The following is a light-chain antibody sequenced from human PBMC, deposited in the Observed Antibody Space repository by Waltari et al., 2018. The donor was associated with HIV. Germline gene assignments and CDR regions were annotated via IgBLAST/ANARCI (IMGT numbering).Light chain of an antibody. Sequence: DLQMTQSPPTLSSSVGARVTITCRASQDIKKWLAWYRKKPGKAPKLLIYQASLLDNGGSPRFSGDGAGTEFTLTITNRHPDDVATYFCQQYNAYPLIFGGGTKVQ. CDR1: QDIKKW. CDR3: QQYNAYPLI. J-gene: IGKJ4*01. CDR2: QAS. V-gene: IGKV1-5*03.